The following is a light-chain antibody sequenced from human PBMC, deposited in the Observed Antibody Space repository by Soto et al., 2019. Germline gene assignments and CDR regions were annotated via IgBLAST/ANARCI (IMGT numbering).Light chain of an antibody. V-gene: IGKV3-20*01. CDR1: QSVSSSY. CDR3: QQYVTSPYI. J-gene: IGKJ2*01. CDR2: GVS. Sequence: EIVLTQSPGTLSLSPGERATLSCRASQSVSSSYLAWYQQKPGQAPRLLIHGVSTRATGIPDRFSGSGSGTDFTLTISRLAPEDFAVYECQQYVTSPYIFGQGTKMEIK.